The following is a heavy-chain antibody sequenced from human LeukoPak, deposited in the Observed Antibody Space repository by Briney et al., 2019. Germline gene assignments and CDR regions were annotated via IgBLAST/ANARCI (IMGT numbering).Heavy chain of an antibody. Sequence: GGSLRLSCTASGFTFSDYWMTWVRQAPGKGLEWVAVISYDGSNKYYADSVKGRFTISRDNSKNTLYLQMNSLRAEDTAVYYCAKGAPLWFGEFILLDYWGQGTLVTVSS. CDR3: AKGAPLWFGEFILLDY. V-gene: IGHV3-30*18. J-gene: IGHJ4*02. CDR2: ISYDGSNK. CDR1: GFTFSDYW. D-gene: IGHD3-10*01.